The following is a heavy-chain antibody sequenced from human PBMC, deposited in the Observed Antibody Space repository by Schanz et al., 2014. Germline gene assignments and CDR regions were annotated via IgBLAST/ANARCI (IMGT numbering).Heavy chain of an antibody. J-gene: IGHJ6*02. D-gene: IGHD5-18*01. Sequence: QVHLVQSGAEVKKPGSSVKVSCKASGGTFSSFGINWVRQAPGQGLEWMGRIIPSLGLAKYEQKFQDKVTITADTSTTTAYMDLRSLRSDDTAVYYCARGPSQGYSYGHNIGAYYYGMDVWGQGTTVTVSS. CDR2: IIPSLGLA. CDR1: GGTFSSFG. CDR3: ARGPSQGYSYGHNIGAYYYGMDV. V-gene: IGHV1-69*04.